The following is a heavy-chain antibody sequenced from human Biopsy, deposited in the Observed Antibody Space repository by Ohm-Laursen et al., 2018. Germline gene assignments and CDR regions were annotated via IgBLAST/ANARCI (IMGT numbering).Heavy chain of an antibody. J-gene: IGHJ4*02. D-gene: IGHD2-15*01. CDR1: GKTFSDYY. Sequence: SDTLSPTCGVYGKTFSDYYWSWIRQPPGKGLEWIGQINQSGRTNYNPSLKSRVNISADKSNNQFSLKLTSVTSADTAVYFCGNEVHGRDYWGLGALVTVSS. CDR2: INQSGRT. V-gene: IGHV4-34*08. CDR3: GNEVHGRDY.